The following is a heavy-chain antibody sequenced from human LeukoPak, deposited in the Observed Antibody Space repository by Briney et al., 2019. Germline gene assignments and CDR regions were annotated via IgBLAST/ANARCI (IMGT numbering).Heavy chain of an antibody. V-gene: IGHV3-30*04. CDR3: TREYRSSYRVDAFDI. CDR2: ISYDGGKK. CDR1: RFTFDIYA. Sequence: GGSLRLSCAASRFTFDIYAMHWVRQAPGKGPEWVAVISYDGGKKYCADSVQGRFIISRDNSKNTLYLQMNSLRAEDTAVYYCTREYRSSYRVDAFDIWGQGTMVTVSS. D-gene: IGHD6-6*01. J-gene: IGHJ3*02.